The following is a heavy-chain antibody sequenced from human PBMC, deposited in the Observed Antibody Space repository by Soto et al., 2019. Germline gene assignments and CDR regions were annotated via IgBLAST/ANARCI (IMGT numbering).Heavy chain of an antibody. CDR3: ARSSKYYDFWSGYGLLDY. D-gene: IGHD3-3*01. Sequence: SETLSLTCTVSGGSISSSSYYWGWIRQPPGKGLEWIGSIYYSGSTYYNPSLKSRVTISVDTSKNQFSLKLSSVTAADTAVYYCARSSKYYDFWSGYGLLDYWGQGTLVTVSS. J-gene: IGHJ4*02. V-gene: IGHV4-39*01. CDR2: IYYSGST. CDR1: GGSISSSSYY.